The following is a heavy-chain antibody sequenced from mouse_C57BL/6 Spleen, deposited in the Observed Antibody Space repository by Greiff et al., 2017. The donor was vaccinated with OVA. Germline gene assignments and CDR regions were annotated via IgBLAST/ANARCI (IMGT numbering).Heavy chain of an antibody. CDR1: GYAYTNYL. J-gene: IGHJ2*01. D-gene: IGHD1-1*01. CDR2: INPGSGGT. CDR3: ARGGSSYEDY. Sequence: VNLVESGAELVRPGTSVKVSCKASGYAYTNYLIEWVKQRPGQGLEWIGVINPGSGGTNYNEKFKGKATLTADKSSSTAYMQLSSLTSEDSAVYFCARGGSSYEDYWGQGTTLTVSS. V-gene: IGHV1-54*01.